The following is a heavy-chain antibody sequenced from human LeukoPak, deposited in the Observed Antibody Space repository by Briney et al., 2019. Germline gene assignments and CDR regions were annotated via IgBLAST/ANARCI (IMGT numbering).Heavy chain of an antibody. CDR3: AREDCSSTSCYFDY. D-gene: IGHD2-2*01. CDR1: GGSISSYY. J-gene: IGHJ4*02. CDR2: IYTSGST. Sequence: PSETLSLTCTVSGGSISSYYWSWIRQPAGKGLEWIGRIYTSGSTNYNPSLKSRVTMSVDTSKNQFSLKLSSVTAADTAVYYCAREDCSSTSCYFDYWGQGTPVTVSS. V-gene: IGHV4-4*07.